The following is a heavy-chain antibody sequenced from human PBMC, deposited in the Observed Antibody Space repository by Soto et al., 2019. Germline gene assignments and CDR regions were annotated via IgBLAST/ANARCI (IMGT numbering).Heavy chain of an antibody. V-gene: IGHV1-69*13. CDR2: IIPIFGTA. CDR1: GGTFSSYA. Sequence: SVKVSCKASGGTFSSYAISWVRQAPGQGLEWMGGIIPIFGTANYAQKSQGRVTITADESTSTAYMELSSLRSEDTAVYYCARDLRVRGVISHGGCFDPWGQGTLVTVSS. CDR3: ARDLRVRGVISHGGCFDP. D-gene: IGHD3-10*02. J-gene: IGHJ5*02.